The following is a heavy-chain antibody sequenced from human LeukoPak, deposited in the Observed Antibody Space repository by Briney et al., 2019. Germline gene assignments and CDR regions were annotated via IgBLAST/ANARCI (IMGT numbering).Heavy chain of an antibody. J-gene: IGHJ5*02. CDR3: ARDQSGEWDLLSGWWFDP. CDR1: GYTFSTHW. Sequence: ASVKVSCKTSGYTFSTHWMHWVRQAPGQGLEWMGIISPNGGFTSYAQKFQGRVTVTRDMSTSTVYMELSDLKSEDTAVYYCARDQSGEWDLLSGWWFDPWGQGTLVTVSS. CDR2: ISPNGGFT. V-gene: IGHV1-46*01. D-gene: IGHD1-26*01.